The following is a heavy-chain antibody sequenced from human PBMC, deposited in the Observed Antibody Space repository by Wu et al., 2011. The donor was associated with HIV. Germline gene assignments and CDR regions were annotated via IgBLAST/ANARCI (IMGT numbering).Heavy chain of an antibody. CDR2: INPNSGNT. CDR3: ASLQDIVPDYEDTTGQDAFDL. V-gene: IGHV1-8*03. Sequence: QVQLVQSGAEVKRPGASVKVSCKASGYKFIAFDINWVRQAAGQGLQWMGWINPNSGNTGYAQKFQGRVVITRNTSVNTVDLEVAGLTSEDTAVYFCASLQDIVPDYEDTTGQDAFDLWGQGTLITVSS. D-gene: IGHD4-17*01. J-gene: IGHJ3*01. CDR1: GYKFIAFD.